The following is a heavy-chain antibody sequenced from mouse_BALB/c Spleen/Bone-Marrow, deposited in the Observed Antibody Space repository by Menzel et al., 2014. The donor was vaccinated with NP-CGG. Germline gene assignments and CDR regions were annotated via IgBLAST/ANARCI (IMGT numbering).Heavy chain of an antibody. Sequence: EQSGAELVKPGASVKLSCKASGYTFTNYYMYWVKQRPGQGLEWIGEINPSNGGPNFNEKFKSKATLTVDKSSSTAYMQLSSLTSEDSAVYYCTRARPGGFAYWGQGTLVTVSA. CDR1: GYTFTNYY. J-gene: IGHJ3*01. D-gene: IGHD4-1*01. CDR3: TRARPGGFAY. CDR2: INPSNGGP. V-gene: IGHV1S81*02.